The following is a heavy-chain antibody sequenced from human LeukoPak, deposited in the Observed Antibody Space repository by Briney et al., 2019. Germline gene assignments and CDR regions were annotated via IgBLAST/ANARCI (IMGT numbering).Heavy chain of an antibody. J-gene: IGHJ2*01. CDR2: MNPNSGNT. CDR3: ARGESAAGN. Sequence: RQSPEQKLEWMRWMNPNSGNTGYAQKFQGRVTMTRNTSISTAYMELSSLRSGDTAVYYCARGESAAGNWGRGTLVTVSS. V-gene: IGHV1-8*01. D-gene: IGHD6-13*01.